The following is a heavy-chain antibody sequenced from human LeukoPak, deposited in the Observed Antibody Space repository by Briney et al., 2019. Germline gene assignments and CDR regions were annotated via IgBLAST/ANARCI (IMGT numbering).Heavy chain of an antibody. D-gene: IGHD1-26*01. J-gene: IGHJ4*02. Sequence: SVKVSCKASGGTFSSYTISWVRQAPGQGLEWMGRIIPILGIANYAQKFQGRVTITADKSTCTAYMELSSLRSGDTAVYYCARAGGSYQPFDYWGQGTLVTVSS. V-gene: IGHV1-69*02. CDR2: IIPILGIA. CDR1: GGTFSSYT. CDR3: ARAGGSYQPFDY.